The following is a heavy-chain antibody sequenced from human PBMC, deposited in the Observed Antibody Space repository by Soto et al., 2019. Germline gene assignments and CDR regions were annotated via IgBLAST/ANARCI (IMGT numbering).Heavy chain of an antibody. V-gene: IGHV1-2*04. D-gene: IGHD4-17*01. Sequence: QVQLVQSGAEVKKPGASVKVSCKASGYTFTGYYMHWVRQAPGQGLEWMGWINPNSGGTNYAQKFQGWVTMTRDTSISTAYMELSRLRSDDTAVYYCARDRDYGENYYGMDVWGQGTTVTVSS. CDR2: INPNSGGT. CDR3: ARDRDYGENYYGMDV. J-gene: IGHJ6*02. CDR1: GYTFTGYY.